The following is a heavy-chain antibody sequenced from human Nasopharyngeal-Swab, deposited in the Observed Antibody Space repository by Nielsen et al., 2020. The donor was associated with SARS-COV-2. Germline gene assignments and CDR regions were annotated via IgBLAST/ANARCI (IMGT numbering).Heavy chain of an antibody. D-gene: IGHD2-15*01. V-gene: IGHV2-5*02. CDR2: IYWDDDK. CDR1: GFPLSPSGMG. J-gene: IGHJ4*02. CDR3: AHRLAAYSGPYFDY. Sequence: SGPTLVHSTQTLTLTCTFSGFPLSPSGMGVGWIRQPPGKALEWLALIYWDDDKRYSPSLKSRLTITKDTSKNQVVLTMTNMDSVDTATYYFAHRLAAYSGPYFDYWGQGTLVTVSS.